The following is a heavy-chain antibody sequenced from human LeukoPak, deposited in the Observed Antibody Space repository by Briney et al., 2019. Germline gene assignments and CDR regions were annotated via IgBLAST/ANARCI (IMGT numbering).Heavy chain of an antibody. CDR2: TYYRSKWYN. CDR3: ARGYYYDSSGYYYVKGDYYYMDV. D-gene: IGHD3-22*01. CDR1: GDSVSSNSAA. V-gene: IGHV6-1*01. Sequence: SQTLSLTCAISGDSVSSNSAAWNWIRQSPSRGLEWLGRTYYRSKWYNDYAVSVKSRITINPDTSKNQFSLQLNSVTPEDTAVYYCARGYYYDSSGYYYVKGDYYYMDVWGKGTTVTVSS. J-gene: IGHJ6*03.